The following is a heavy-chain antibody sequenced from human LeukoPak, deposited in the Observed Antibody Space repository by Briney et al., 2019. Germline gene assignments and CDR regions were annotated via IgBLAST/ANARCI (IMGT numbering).Heavy chain of an antibody. Sequence: PGGSLRLSCAASGFTFTSYWMHWVRQAPGKGLVWVSRINSDGTSTAYADSVKGRFTISRDKAKNMLYLQMNSLRVDDAAVYYCVRGAPFDYWGQGALVAVSS. CDR3: VRGAPFDY. V-gene: IGHV3-74*01. CDR2: INSDGTST. CDR1: GFTFTSYW. J-gene: IGHJ4*02. D-gene: IGHD1-26*01.